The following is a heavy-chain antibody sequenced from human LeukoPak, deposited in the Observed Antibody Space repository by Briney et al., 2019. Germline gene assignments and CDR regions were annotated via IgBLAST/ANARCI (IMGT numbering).Heavy chain of an antibody. D-gene: IGHD3-10*01. CDR1: GYSISSGYY. CDR2: IYHSGST. CDR3: ARGGYYGSGNDFRFDP. V-gene: IGHV4-38-2*02. Sequence: TPSETLSLTCTVSGYSISSGYYWGWIRQPPGKGLEWIGSIYHSGSTYYNPSLKSRVTISVDTSKNQFSLKLSSVTAADTAVYYCARGGYYGSGNDFRFDPWGQGTLVTVSS. J-gene: IGHJ5*02.